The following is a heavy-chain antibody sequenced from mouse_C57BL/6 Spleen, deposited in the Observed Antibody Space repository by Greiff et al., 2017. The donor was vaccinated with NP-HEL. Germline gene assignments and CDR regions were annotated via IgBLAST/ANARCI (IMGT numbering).Heavy chain of an antibody. Sequence: EVKLMESEGGLVQPGSSMKLSCTASGFTFSDYYMAWVRQVPEKGLEWVANINYDGSSTYYLDSLKSRFIISRDNAKNILYLQMSSLKSEDTATYYCARVTTVPSYYFDYWGQGTTLTVSS. CDR1: GFTFSDYY. V-gene: IGHV5-16*01. CDR3: ARVTTVPSYYFDY. CDR2: INYDGSST. J-gene: IGHJ2*01. D-gene: IGHD1-1*01.